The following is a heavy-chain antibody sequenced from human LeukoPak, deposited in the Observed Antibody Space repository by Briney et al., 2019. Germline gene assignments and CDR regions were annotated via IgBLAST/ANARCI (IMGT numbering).Heavy chain of an antibody. CDR2: ISAYNDNT. V-gene: IGHV1-18*01. Sequence: ASVKVSCKASGYTFSSHGINWVRQAPGQGLEWMGWISAYNDNTEYAQKFQDRVSMTPDTSTSTAYMELRSLRSDDTAVYYCAKGAPYHSISWYLMVDYNFGMDVWGQGTTVTVSS. CDR3: AKGAPYHSISWYLMVDYNFGMDV. D-gene: IGHD6-13*01. CDR1: GYTFSSHG. J-gene: IGHJ6*02.